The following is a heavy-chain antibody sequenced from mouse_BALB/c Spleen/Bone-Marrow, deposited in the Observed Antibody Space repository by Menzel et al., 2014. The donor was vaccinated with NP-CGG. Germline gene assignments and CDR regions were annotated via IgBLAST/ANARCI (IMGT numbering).Heavy chain of an antibody. CDR3: ARDHFYYFNYEFIY. CDR1: GYTFTSYW. CDR2: IDPSDSET. V-gene: IGHV1-69*02. J-gene: IGHJ3*01. D-gene: IGHD2-1*01. Sequence: VQLQQSGTELVKPGAPVNLSCKASGYTFTSYWMNWVKQRPGRGLEWIGRIDPSDSETHCNQKFKDKATLTVDKSSXTAYIQLSILTSDHSTIYYCARDHFYYFNYEFIYLRQGTLVNVSA.